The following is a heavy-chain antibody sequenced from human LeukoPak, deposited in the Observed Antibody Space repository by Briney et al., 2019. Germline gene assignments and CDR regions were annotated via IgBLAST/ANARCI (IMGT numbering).Heavy chain of an antibody. D-gene: IGHD5-24*01. CDR1: GYTFTYYY. V-gene: IGHV1-24*01. CDR2: FDPEDGET. Sequence: ASVKVSCKASGYTFTYYYLHWVRQAPGKGLEWMGGFDPEDGETIYAQKFQGRVTMTEDTSTDTAYMELSSLRSEDTAVYYCATEGGGYNRRYYYYGMDVWGQGTTVTVSS. CDR3: ATEGGGYNRRYYYYGMDV. J-gene: IGHJ6*02.